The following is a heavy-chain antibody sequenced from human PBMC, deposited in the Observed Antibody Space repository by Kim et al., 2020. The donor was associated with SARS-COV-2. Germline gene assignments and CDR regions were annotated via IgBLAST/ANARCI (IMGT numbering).Heavy chain of an antibody. CDR2: IGADNGNT. CDR3: ARGHSGRMSFDY. D-gene: IGHD3-10*01. V-gene: IGHV1-18*01. Sequence: ASVKVSCKASGFSFSSFGVSWVRQAPGLGPEWMGWIGADNGNTKYGKKLQGRITMTTDTSTNTAYLELGSLTSDDTAVYYCARGHSGRMSFDYWGQGTLV. CDR1: GFSFSSFG. J-gene: IGHJ4*02.